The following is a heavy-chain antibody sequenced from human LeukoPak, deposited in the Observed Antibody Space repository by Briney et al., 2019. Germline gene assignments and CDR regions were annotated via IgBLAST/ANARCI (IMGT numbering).Heavy chain of an antibody. Sequence: GRSLRLSCAASGFTFSSYAMHWVRQAPGKGLEWVAVISYDGSNKYYADSVKGRFTISRDNSKNTLYLQMNSLRAEDTAVYYCAKGALRYFDWLKCFVDYWGQGTLVTVSS. J-gene: IGHJ4*02. CDR1: GFTFSSYA. V-gene: IGHV3-30*04. CDR2: ISYDGSNK. CDR3: AKGALRYFDWLKCFVDY. D-gene: IGHD3-9*01.